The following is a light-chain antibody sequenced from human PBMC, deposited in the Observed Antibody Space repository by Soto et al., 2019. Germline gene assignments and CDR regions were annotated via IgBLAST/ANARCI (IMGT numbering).Light chain of an antibody. V-gene: IGLV2-14*01. CDR2: EVS. J-gene: IGLJ1*01. Sequence: QSALTQPPSASGSPGQSVAISCTGTSSDVGGYNYVSWYQQHPGKAPKLMIYEVSNRPSGVSNRFSGSKSGNTASLTISGLQAEDEPDYHCSSSKSSSSHVFGTGTKVTV. CDR1: SSDVGGYNY. CDR3: SSSKSSSSHV.